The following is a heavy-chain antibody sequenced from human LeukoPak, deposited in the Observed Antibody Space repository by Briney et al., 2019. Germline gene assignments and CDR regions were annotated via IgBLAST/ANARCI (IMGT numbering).Heavy chain of an antibody. V-gene: IGHV3-13*01. CDR1: GFTFSDYD. J-gene: IGHJ4*02. D-gene: IGHD1-1*01. CDR3: ARVAKERVGGVYYFDY. CDR2: IGTAGDT. Sequence: GGSLRLSCAASGFTFSDYDMHWVRQATGEGLEWVSAIGTAGDTYYTGSVKGRFTISRENAKNSLYLQMNSLRAGDTAVYYSARVAKERVGGVYYFDYWGQGTLVTVSS.